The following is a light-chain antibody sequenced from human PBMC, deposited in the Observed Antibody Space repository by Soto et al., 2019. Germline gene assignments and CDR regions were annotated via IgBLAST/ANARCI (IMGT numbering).Light chain of an antibody. Sequence: QSALTQPASVSGSPGQSITISCTGTSSDVGAYNYVSWHQQHPGKAPKLMIYEVSNRPSGVSNRFSGSKSGNTASLTISGLLAEDEADYYCSSYTSSSTRLFGGGTKLTVL. J-gene: IGLJ2*01. V-gene: IGLV2-14*01. CDR3: SSYTSSSTRL. CDR2: EVS. CDR1: SSDVGAYNY.